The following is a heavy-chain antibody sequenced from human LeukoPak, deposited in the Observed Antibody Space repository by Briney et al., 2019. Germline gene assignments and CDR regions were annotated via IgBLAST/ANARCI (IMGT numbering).Heavy chain of an antibody. CDR3: ARNKWNDAWDAFDI. CDR2: ISAYNGNT. D-gene: IGHD1-1*01. Sequence: GASVTVSCKTSGYTFTTYVFNWVRQAPGQGLEWMGWISAYNGNTNYAQNLQGRVTMTTDTSTSTAYMEVSRLTSDDTAVYYCARNKWNDAWDAFDIWGQGTMVTVSS. CDR1: GYTFTTYV. V-gene: IGHV1-18*01. J-gene: IGHJ3*02.